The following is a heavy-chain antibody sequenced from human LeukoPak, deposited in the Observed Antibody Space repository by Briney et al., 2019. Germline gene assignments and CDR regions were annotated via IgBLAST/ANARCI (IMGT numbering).Heavy chain of an antibody. J-gene: IGHJ4*02. CDR3: ARGTAVADLLADY. CDR1: GYTFTGYY. CDR2: INPNSGGT. D-gene: IGHD6-19*01. V-gene: IGHV1-2*02. Sequence: ASVKVSCKTSGYTFTGYYMHWVRQAPGQGLEWMGWINPNSGGTNYAQKFEGRATMTRDTSISTAYMALSRLRSDDTALYYCARGTAVADLLADYWGQGTLVTVSS.